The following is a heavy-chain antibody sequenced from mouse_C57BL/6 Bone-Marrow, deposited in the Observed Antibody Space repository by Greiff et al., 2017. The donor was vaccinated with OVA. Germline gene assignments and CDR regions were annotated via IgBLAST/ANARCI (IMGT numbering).Heavy chain of an antibody. CDR2: IWSGGST. CDR1: GFPLTSYG. Sequence: VQLKESGPGLVQPSQSLSITCTVSGFPLTSYGVHWVRQSPGKGLEWLGVIWSGGSTDYHAAFISRLSISKDNSKRQVFFKMNSLQANDTAIYYCARNEGPYDYEFAYWGQGTLVTVSA. V-gene: IGHV2-2*02. D-gene: IGHD2-4*01. J-gene: IGHJ3*01. CDR3: ARNEGPYDYEFAY.